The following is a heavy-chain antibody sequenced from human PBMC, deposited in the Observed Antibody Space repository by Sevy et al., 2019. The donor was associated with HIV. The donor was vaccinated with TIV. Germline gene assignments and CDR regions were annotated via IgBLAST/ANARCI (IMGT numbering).Heavy chain of an antibody. J-gene: IGHJ3*01. Sequence: GGSLRLSCAASGFTFNTHAMNWVRQAPGKGLEWVSVISGIGSSTYYADSVKGRFTISRANSKNTLYLQMNSLRADDTSVYYCAKALIPALESMIEVIFRALKGFDVWGQGTMVTVSS. D-gene: IGHD3-22*01. CDR1: GFTFNTHA. V-gene: IGHV3-23*01. CDR3: AKALIPALESMIEVIFRALKGFDV. CDR2: ISGIGSST.